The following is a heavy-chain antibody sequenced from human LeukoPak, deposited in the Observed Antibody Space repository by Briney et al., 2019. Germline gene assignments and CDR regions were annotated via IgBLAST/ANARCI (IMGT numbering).Heavy chain of an antibody. CDR1: GGSISSGSYY. V-gene: IGHV4-61*02. Sequence: SQTLSLTCTVSGGSISSGSYYWSWIRQPAGTGLEWIGRIYTSGSTNYNPSLKRRTTFSVNTSNNQFFLKLSPVTAADTAVYYCAKGVAAIYWGQGTLVTVSS. D-gene: IGHD2-15*01. CDR3: AKGVAAIY. J-gene: IGHJ4*02. CDR2: IYTSGST.